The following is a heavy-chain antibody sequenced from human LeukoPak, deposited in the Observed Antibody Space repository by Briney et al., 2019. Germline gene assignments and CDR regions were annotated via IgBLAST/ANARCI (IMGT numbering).Heavy chain of an antibody. V-gene: IGHV4-30-2*01. CDR2: IYHSGST. CDR1: GGSISSGGYS. Sequence: TLSLTCAVSGGSISSGGYSWSWIRQPPGKGLEWIGYIYHSGSTYYNPSLKSRVTISVDRSKNQFSLKLSSVTAADTAVYYCARGGADIVAPFDYWGQGTLVTVSS. D-gene: IGHD5-12*01. CDR3: ARGGADIVAPFDY. J-gene: IGHJ4*02.